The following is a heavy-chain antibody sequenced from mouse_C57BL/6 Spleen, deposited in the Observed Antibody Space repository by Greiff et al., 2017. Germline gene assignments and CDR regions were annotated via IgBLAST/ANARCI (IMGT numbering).Heavy chain of an antibody. J-gene: IGHJ4*01. CDR3: TSNSNYNYAMDY. CDR2: IDPETGGT. CDR1: GYTFTDYE. D-gene: IGHD2-5*01. V-gene: IGHV1-15*01. Sequence: LQESGAELVRPGASVTLSCKASGYTFTDYEMHWVKQTPVHGLEWIGAIDPETGGTAYNQKFKGKAILTADKSSSTAYMELRSLTSEDSAVYYCTSNSNYNYAMDYWGQGTSVTVSS.